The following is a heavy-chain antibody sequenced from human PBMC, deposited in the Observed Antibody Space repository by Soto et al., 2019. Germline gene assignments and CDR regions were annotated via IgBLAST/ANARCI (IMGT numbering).Heavy chain of an antibody. V-gene: IGHV1-46*01. CDR2: INPSGGST. CDR1: RYTFTNFY. CDR3: DTGGPAGDFDY. Sequence: ASVKVSCKASRYTFTNFYIHWLRQAPGQGLEWMGIINPSGGSTTYPQKFQGRVTTTRDTSTSTVHMELITLRSEDKAVYYCDTGGPAGDFDYWGQGTLVTVSS. D-gene: IGHD3-10*01. J-gene: IGHJ4*02.